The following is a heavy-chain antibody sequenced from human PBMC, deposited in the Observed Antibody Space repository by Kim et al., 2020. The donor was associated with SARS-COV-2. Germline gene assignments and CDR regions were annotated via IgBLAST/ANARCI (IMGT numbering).Heavy chain of an antibody. Sequence: AKKVQGRVTITADKSTSTAYMELSSLRSEATAVYYCARDRRTLGATSPDYWGQGTLVTVSS. CDR3: ARDRRTLGATSPDY. J-gene: IGHJ4*02. D-gene: IGHD1-26*01. V-gene: IGHV1-69*04.